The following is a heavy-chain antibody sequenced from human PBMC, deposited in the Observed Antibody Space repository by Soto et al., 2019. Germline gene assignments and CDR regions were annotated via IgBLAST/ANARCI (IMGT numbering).Heavy chain of an antibody. V-gene: IGHV4-31*03. D-gene: IGHD6-6*01. CDR3: ARDGAIAARWFDP. CDR1: GGSISSGGYY. CDR2: IYYSGST. Sequence: PSETLSLTCTVSGGSISSGGYYWSWIRQHPGKGLEWIGYIYYSGSTYYNPSLKSRVTISVDTSKNQFSLKLSSVTAADTAVYYCARDGAIAARWFDPWGQGTLVTVSS. J-gene: IGHJ5*02.